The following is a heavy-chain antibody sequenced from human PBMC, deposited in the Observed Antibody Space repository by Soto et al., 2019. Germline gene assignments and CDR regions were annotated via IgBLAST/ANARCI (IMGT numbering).Heavy chain of an antibody. CDR1: GGSFNRHT. V-gene: IGHV1-69*01. CDR3: ARGWGYDSTDYYYAY. CDR2: IIPIFGTA. Sequence: QVQLVQSGAEVRKPGSSVRVSCKASGGSFNRHTISWVRQAPGQGLEWMGGIIPIFGTANHAQKFQGRVTIIAAESTSTVYMELSSLRSDDTAIYDCARGWGYDSTDYYYAYWGQGTLVIVSS. D-gene: IGHD3-22*01. J-gene: IGHJ4*02.